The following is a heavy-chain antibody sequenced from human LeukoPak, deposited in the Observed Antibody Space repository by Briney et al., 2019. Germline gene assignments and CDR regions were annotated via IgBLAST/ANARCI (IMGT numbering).Heavy chain of an antibody. V-gene: IGHV4-39*01. Sequence: SETPSLTCTVSGGSISSSSYYWGWIRQPPGKGLEWIGSIYYSGSTYYNPSLKSRVTISVDTSKNQFSLKLSSVTAADTAVYYCAGLIQDIVVVPAALGDYWGQGTLVTVSS. CDR3: AGLIQDIVVVPAALGDY. CDR1: GGSISSSSYY. J-gene: IGHJ4*02. CDR2: IYYSGST. D-gene: IGHD2-2*01.